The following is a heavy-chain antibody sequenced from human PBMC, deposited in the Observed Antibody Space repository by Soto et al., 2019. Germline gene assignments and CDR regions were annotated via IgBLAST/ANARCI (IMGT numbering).Heavy chain of an antibody. CDR3: ARVRGYYDSSGYSTYPDY. V-gene: IGHV4-61*01. J-gene: IGHJ4*02. CDR2: IYYSGST. CDR1: GGSVSSGSYH. Sequence: SETLSLTCTVSGGSVSSGSYHWSWIRQPPGKGLEWIGYIYYSGSTNYNPSLKSRVTISVDTSKNQFSLKLSSVTAADTAVYYCARVRGYYDSSGYSTYPDYWGQGTLVTVSS. D-gene: IGHD3-22*01.